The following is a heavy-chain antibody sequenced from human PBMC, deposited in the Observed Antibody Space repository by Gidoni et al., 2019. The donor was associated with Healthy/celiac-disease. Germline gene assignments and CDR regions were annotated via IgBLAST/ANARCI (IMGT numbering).Heavy chain of an antibody. V-gene: IGHV4-34*01. Sequence: VQLQQGRAVLSEPSETLSLTSAVYAGSFCGYYWSCLRQPPGKGLEWLGEIKHGGSTNYNPSPKNRVTISVDTSKNQFSLKLSSVTAADTAVYYCAGGRPTFGGVIVISPHFDYWGQGTLVTVSS. CDR2: IKHGGST. J-gene: IGHJ4*02. D-gene: IGHD3-16*02. CDR3: AGGRPTFGGVIVISPHFDY. CDR1: AGSFCGYY.